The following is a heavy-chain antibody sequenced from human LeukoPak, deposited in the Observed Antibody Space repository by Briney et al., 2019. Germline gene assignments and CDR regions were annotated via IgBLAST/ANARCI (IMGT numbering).Heavy chain of an antibody. D-gene: IGHD6-19*01. V-gene: IGHV1-2*02. CDR2: INPNSGGT. J-gene: IGHJ5*02. CDR1: GYTFTGYY. CDR3: ARTIAVATYHWFDP. Sequence: GASVKVSCKASGYTFTGYYIHWVRQAPGQGLEWMGWINPNSGGTNYAQKFQGRVTMTRDTSISTAYMELSRLRSDDTAVYYCARTIAVATYHWFDPWGQGTLVTVSS.